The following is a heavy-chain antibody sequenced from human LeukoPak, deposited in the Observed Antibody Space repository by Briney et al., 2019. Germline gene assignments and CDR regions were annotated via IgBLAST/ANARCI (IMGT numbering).Heavy chain of an antibody. CDR2: MNPNSGNT. V-gene: IGHV1-8*01. J-gene: IGHJ4*02. D-gene: IGHD6-13*01. CDR3: ARGSRQQLPLLLDY. CDR1: GYTFTSYD. Sequence: ASVKVSCKASGYTFTSYDINWVRQATGQGLEWMGWMNPNSGNTGYAQKFQGRVTMTRNTSISTAYMELGSLRSEDTAVYYCARGSRQQLPLLLDYWGQGTLVTVSS.